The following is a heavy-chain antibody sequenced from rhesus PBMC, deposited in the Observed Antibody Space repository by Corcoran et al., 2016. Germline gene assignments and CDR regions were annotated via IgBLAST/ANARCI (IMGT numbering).Heavy chain of an antibody. J-gene: IGHJ5-2*02. CDR3: ARDLYNSGYLFSLDV. D-gene: IGHD6-31*01. CDR2: FSYRGSS. CDR1: GYHISSASG. V-gene: IGHV4-122*02. Sequence: QVQLLESGPGLVKPSETLSLTCAVSGYHISSASGWCCMRQPPGKGLEGIGYFSYRGSSTSTPSFKSRVTISIDTSKNQFSLRLGSVTAADTAVYYCARDLYNSGYLFSLDVWGRGLLVTVSS.